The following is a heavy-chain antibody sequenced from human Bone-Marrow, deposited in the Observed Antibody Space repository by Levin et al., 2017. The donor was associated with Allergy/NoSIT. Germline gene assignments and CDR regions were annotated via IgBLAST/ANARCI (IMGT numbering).Heavy chain of an antibody. J-gene: IGHJ6*02. CDR2: VNGLGNTS. V-gene: IGHV3-23*01. CDR1: GFTFNNYA. CDR3: ARVRKSFSYGMDV. Sequence: TGGSLRLSCSTSGFTFNNYAMTWVRQAPGRGLEWVSGVNGLGNTSYYAGSVKGRFTISRDNSRDTLYLQMNSLTAADTAVYYCARVRKSFSYGMDVWGQGATVTVAS.